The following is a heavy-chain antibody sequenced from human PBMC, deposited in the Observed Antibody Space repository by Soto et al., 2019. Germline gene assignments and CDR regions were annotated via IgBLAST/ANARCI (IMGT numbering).Heavy chain of an antibody. J-gene: IGHJ4*02. CDR2: IWYDGSNK. D-gene: IGHD6-19*01. V-gene: IGHV3-33*01. CDR3: ARATRIAVAGPYFDY. Sequence: GGSLRLSCAASGFTFSSYGMHWVRQAPGKGLEWVAVIWYDGSNKYYADSVKGRFTISRDNSKNTLYLQMNSLRAEDTAVYYCARATRIAVAGPYFDYWGQGTLVTVSS. CDR1: GFTFSSYG.